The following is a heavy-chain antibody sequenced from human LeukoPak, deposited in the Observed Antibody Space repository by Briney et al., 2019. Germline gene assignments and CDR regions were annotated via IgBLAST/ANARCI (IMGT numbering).Heavy chain of an antibody. CDR1: GLTVSSNY. CDR3: ARGGGYSSPSYDY. V-gene: IGHV3-53*01. J-gene: IGHJ4*02. Sequence: GGSLRLSCAAPGLTVSSNYVTWVRQVPGKGLAWVSVIYSDGSTYYADSVKGRFTISRDNSENTLYLQMNSLRAEDTAVYYCARGGGYSSPSYDYWGQGTLVTVSS. CDR2: IYSDGST. D-gene: IGHD6-13*01.